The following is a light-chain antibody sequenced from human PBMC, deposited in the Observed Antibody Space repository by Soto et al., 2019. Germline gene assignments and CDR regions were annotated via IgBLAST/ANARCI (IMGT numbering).Light chain of an antibody. CDR3: QQRSNWPPL. Sequence: EIVLTQSPATLSLSPGERATLSCRASQSVSSYLAWYQQKPGQAPRLLIYDASNRATGIPARFSGSGSGTDFTLTISSLEPEDFAVYYCQQRSNWPPLFGQGTRREIK. V-gene: IGKV3-11*01. CDR1: QSVSSY. J-gene: IGKJ5*01. CDR2: DAS.